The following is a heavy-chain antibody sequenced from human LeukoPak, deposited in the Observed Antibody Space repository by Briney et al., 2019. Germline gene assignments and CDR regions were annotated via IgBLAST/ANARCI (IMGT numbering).Heavy chain of an antibody. J-gene: IGHJ6*02. V-gene: IGHV5-51*01. D-gene: IGHD5-18*01. CDR3: ARTMVTSLDHYYYGMDV. Sequence: GESLKISCKGSGYRFTSYWIGWVRQMPGKGLEWMGIIYPGDSDTSYSPSFQGQVTISADKSISTAYLQWSSLKASDTAMYYCARTMVTSLDHYYYGMDVWGQGTTVTVSS. CDR1: GYRFTSYW. CDR2: IYPGDSDT.